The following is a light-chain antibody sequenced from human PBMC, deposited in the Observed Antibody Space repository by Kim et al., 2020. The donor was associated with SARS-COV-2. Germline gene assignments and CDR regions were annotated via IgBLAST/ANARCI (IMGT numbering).Light chain of an antibody. V-gene: IGLV2-14*03. J-gene: IGLJ3*02. CDR1: SSDIGGYNY. Sequence: GQSITSSCTGTSSDIGGYNYVSWYQQHPGKAPELMIYAVSKRLSGVSNRFSGSKSGNTASLTISGLQAEDEADYYCISYTTTTTWVFGGGTQLTVL. CDR2: AVS. CDR3: ISYTTTTTWV.